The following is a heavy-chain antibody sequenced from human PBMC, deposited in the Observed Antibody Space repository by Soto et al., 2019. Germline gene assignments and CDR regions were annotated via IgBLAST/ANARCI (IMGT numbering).Heavy chain of an antibody. D-gene: IGHD4-17*01. Sequence: GGSLRLSCAASGFTFSTYSMNWVRQAPGKGLEWVSSISSGSTYKYYAGSMKGRFTISRDNTKDSLDLQMNSLRAEDTAVYYCARGWGTTVVKLDAFDVWGQGTMVTVSS. CDR3: ARGWGTTVVKLDAFDV. V-gene: IGHV3-21*01. CDR2: ISSGSTYK. CDR1: GFTFSTYS. J-gene: IGHJ3*01.